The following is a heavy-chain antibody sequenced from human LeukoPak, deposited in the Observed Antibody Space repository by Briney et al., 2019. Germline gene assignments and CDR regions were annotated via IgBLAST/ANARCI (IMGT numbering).Heavy chain of an antibody. J-gene: IGHJ4*02. Sequence: PGGSLRLSCAASGFTVSSRYMNWVRQAPGKGLKWVSLIYSGGGTYYADSVKGRFTISRDNSKNTLYLQMNSLRAEDTAVYYCARNYYDSSAYYYFDYWGQGTLVTVSS. CDR3: ARNYYDSSAYYYFDY. D-gene: IGHD3-22*01. V-gene: IGHV3-66*01. CDR1: GFTVSSRY. CDR2: IYSGGGT.